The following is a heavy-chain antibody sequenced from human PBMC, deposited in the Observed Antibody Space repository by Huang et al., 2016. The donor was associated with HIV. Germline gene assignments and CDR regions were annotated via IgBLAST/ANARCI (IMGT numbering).Heavy chain of an antibody. CDR3: VKGDIVGTANFFDY. Sequence: EVQLVESGGNLIQTGGSLRLACAASGFRFDNSSMYWVRQDPGKGLAGVSSMSWNSANIAYGDSVKGRFTISRDNARNSLYLQMNSLRPDDTALYYCVKGDIVGTANFFDYWGQGTQVSVSS. CDR1: GFRFDNSS. CDR2: MSWNSANI. D-gene: IGHD1-26*01. V-gene: IGHV3-9*01. J-gene: IGHJ4*02.